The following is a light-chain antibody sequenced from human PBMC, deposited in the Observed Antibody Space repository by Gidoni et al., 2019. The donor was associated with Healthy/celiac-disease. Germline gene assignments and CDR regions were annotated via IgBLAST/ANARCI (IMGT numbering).Light chain of an antibody. Sequence: DIQMTPSPSTPSASVGDRVTITCRASQSISSWLAWYQQKPGKAPKLLIYDATSLESVVPSRFSGSGSGTEFTFTISSLQPDYFATYYCQQYNSYPYTFGQGTKLEIK. CDR1: QSISSW. J-gene: IGKJ2*01. CDR2: DAT. CDR3: QQYNSYPYT. V-gene: IGKV1-5*01.